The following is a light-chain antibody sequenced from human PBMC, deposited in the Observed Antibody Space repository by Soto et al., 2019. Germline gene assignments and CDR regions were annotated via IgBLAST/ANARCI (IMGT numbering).Light chain of an antibody. CDR3: QQYKQWPIT. V-gene: IGKV3-20*01. CDR1: QNVNSNF. Sequence: EIVLTQSPGTLSLSPGERATLSCRASQNVNSNFLAWYQQKPGQAPRLLISGASNRATGIPDRFSASGSGTEFTLTISSLQPEDFALYYCQQYKQWPITFGQGTRLEIK. CDR2: GAS. J-gene: IGKJ5*01.